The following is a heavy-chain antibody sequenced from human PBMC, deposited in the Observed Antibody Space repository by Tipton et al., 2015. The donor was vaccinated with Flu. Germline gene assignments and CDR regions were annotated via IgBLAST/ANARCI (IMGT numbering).Heavy chain of an antibody. J-gene: IGHJ4*02. CDR3: ARHTGDSVRGVIDY. V-gene: IGHV4-38-2*01. CDR1: GYSIRSAYY. Sequence: GLVKPSETLSLTCSVSGYSIRSAYYWGWVRRPPGKGLEWIGTIYHSGTTYYNPSLKSRLTISVDTSKNQFSLRLSSVTAADTAAYYCARHTGDSVRGVIDYWGQGTLVTVSS. CDR2: IYHSGTT. D-gene: IGHD3-10*02.